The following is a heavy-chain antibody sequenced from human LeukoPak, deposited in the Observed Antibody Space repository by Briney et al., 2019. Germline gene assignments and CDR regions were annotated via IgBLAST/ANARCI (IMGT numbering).Heavy chain of an antibody. CDR1: GGSISSYY. Sequence: PSETLSLTCTVSGGSISSYYWGWIRQPAGKGLEWIGRIYTSGSTNYNPSLKSRVTMSVDTSKNQFSLKLSSVTAADTAVYYCARRGRVVSGSYDWFDPWGQGTLVTVSS. CDR2: IYTSGST. CDR3: ARRGRVVSGSYDWFDP. D-gene: IGHD2-21*01. J-gene: IGHJ5*02. V-gene: IGHV4-4*07.